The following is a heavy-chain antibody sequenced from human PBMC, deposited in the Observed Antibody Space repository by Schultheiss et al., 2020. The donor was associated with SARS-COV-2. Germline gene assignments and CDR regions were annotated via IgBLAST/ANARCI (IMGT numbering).Heavy chain of an antibody. D-gene: IGHD6-13*01. CDR3: ATVIAADGTSFDY. J-gene: IGHJ4*02. Sequence: SETLSLTCAVSGYSISSGYYWGWIRQPPGKGLEWIGSIYHSGSTYYNPSLKSRVTISVDTSKNQFSLKLSSVTAADTAVYYCATVIAADGTSFDYWGQGTLVTVSS. V-gene: IGHV4-38-2*01. CDR2: IYHSGST. CDR1: GYSISSGYY.